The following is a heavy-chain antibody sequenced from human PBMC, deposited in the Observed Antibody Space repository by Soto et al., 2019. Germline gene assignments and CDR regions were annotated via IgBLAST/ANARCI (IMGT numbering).Heavy chain of an antibody. CDR1: GFIFSDYA. D-gene: IGHD6-13*01. J-gene: IGHJ6*02. CDR2: ISGSGGSI. Sequence: EVHLSESGGGLVQPGESLRISCAASGFIFSDYAMTWVRQAPGRGLEWVSGISGSGGSIYYADSVEGRFTISRDNSKNTLYLQMNSLRGEDTAVYYCARDRHGSDWYTYYFYTLAVWGQGTTVTVSS. CDR3: ARDRHGSDWYTYYFYTLAV. V-gene: IGHV3-23*01.